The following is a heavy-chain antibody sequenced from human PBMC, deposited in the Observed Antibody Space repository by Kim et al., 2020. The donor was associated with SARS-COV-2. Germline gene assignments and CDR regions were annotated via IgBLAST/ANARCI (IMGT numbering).Heavy chain of an antibody. CDR1: GYTFTGYY. V-gene: IGHV1-2*05. CDR3: ARGLSDDYGGDCFDY. D-gene: IGHD4-17*01. Sequence: ASVKVSCKASGYTFTGYYMHWVRQAPGQGLEWMGRINPNSGGTNYAQKFQGRVTMTRDTSISTAYMELSRLRSDDTVVYYCARGLSDDYGGDCFDYWGQGTLVTVSS. CDR2: INPNSGGT. J-gene: IGHJ4*02.